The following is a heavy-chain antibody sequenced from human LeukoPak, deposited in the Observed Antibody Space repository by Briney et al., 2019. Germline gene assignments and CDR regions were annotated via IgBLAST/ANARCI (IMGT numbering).Heavy chain of an antibody. D-gene: IGHD3-9*01. V-gene: IGHV3-30-3*01. CDR3: ARPSRGYFDWLLSSYFDY. J-gene: IGHJ4*02. CDR1: GFTFSSYA. CDR2: ISYDGSNK. Sequence: GGSLRLSCAASGFTFSSYAMHWVRQAPGKGLEWVAVISYDGSNKYYADSVKGRFTISRDNSKNTLYLQMNSLRAEDTAVYYCARPSRGYFDWLLSSYFDYWGQGTLVTVSS.